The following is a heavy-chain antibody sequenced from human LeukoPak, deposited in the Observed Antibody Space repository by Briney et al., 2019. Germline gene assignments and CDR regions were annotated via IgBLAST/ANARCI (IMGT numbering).Heavy chain of an antibody. D-gene: IGHD2-21*02. J-gene: IGHJ6*03. CDR1: AGTFSSYA. CDR2: NNPNSGDT. Sequence: RASVKVSCKASAGTFSSYAISWVRQAPGQGLEWSGWNNPNSGDTKYAQKFQGRVTMTRDTSNNTVYMDLTRLIFDDTAMYYCARDGVFRFEVGDVYYYYMDVWGKGTTVIISS. CDR3: ARDGVFRFEVGDVYYYYMDV. V-gene: IGHV1-2*02.